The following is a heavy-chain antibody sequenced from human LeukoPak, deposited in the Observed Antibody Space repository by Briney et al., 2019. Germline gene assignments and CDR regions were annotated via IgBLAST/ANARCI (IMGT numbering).Heavy chain of an antibody. D-gene: IGHD3-9*01. J-gene: IGHJ4*02. V-gene: IGHV3-21*01. CDR3: ARDQGGYFPFDY. CDR1: GLTFSSYS. CDR2: ISSSSSYI. Sequence: GVSLRLSCAASGLTFSSYSMNWVRQAPGKGLEWVSSISSSSSYIYYADSVKGRFTISRDNAKNSLYLQMNSLRAEDTAVYYCARDQGGYFPFDYWGQGTLVTVSS.